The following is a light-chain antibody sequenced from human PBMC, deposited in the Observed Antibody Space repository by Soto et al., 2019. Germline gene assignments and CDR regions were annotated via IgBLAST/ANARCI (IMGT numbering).Light chain of an antibody. V-gene: IGLV1-44*01. J-gene: IGLJ1*01. CDR2: NNN. CDR3: AAWDDSLNGLV. Sequence: QSVLTQPHSASGTPGQRVTISCSGSSSNIGSNTVNWYQQLPGTAPKLLIYNNNQPPSGVPDRFSGSKSGTSASLAISGLQSEDEADYYCAAWDDSLNGLVFGTGTKLTVL. CDR1: SSNIGSNT.